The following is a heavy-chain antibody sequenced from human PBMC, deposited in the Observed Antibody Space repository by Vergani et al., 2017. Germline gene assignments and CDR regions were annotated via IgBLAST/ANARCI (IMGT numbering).Heavy chain of an antibody. D-gene: IGHD6-19*01. V-gene: IGHV3-23*04. CDR1: GLTFSNDW. Sequence: EVHLVESGGGLVQPGGSLRLSCAASGLTFSNDWMSWVRQAPGKGLEWVSAISGSGGSTYYADSVKGRFTISRDNSKNTLYLQMNSLRAEDTAVYYCAKDSSGWYIGRFDYWGQGTLVTVSS. CDR3: AKDSSGWYIGRFDY. CDR2: ISGSGGST. J-gene: IGHJ4*02.